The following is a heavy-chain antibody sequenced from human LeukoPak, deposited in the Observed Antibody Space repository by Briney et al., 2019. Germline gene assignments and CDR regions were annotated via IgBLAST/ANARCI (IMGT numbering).Heavy chain of an antibody. D-gene: IGHD6-13*01. V-gene: IGHV1-69*13. CDR2: IIPIFGTA. J-gene: IGHJ6*02. Sequence: SVKVSCKASGGTFSSYAISWLRQAPGQGLEWMGGIIPIFGTANYAQKFQGRVTITADESTSTAYMELSSLRSEDTAVYYCARSSDQQLASAYYYYGMDVWGQGTTVTVSS. CDR3: ARSSDQQLASAYYYYGMDV. CDR1: GGTFSSYA.